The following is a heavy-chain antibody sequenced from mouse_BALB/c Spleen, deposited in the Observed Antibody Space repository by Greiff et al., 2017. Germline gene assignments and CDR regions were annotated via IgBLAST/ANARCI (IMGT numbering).Heavy chain of an antibody. CDR3: ARGIHYYGSWYFDV. J-gene: IGHJ1*01. CDR2: ISSGGST. CDR1: GFTFSSYA. Sequence: EVKLMESGGGLVKPGGSLKLSCAASGFTFSSYAMSWVRQTPEKRLEWVASISSGGSTYYPDSVKGRFTISRDNARNILYLQMSSLRSEDTAMYYCARGIHYYGSWYFDVWGAGTTVTVSS. D-gene: IGHD1-2*01. V-gene: IGHV5-6-5*01.